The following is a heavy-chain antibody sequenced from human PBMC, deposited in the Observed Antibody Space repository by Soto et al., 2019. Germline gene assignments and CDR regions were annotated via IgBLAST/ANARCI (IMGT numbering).Heavy chain of an antibody. Sequence: QMKLVQSGPEVKKPGTSVKVSCKASGFTFTSSAVQWVRQARGQRLEWIGWIVVGSGNTNYAQKFQERVTITRDMSTSTAYMQLSSLRSEATAVSYCAADPLYCSGGSCYYYGMDVWGQGTTVTVSS. D-gene: IGHD2-15*01. J-gene: IGHJ6*02. CDR3: AADPLYCSGGSCYYYGMDV. CDR2: IVVGSGNT. V-gene: IGHV1-58*01. CDR1: GFTFTSSA.